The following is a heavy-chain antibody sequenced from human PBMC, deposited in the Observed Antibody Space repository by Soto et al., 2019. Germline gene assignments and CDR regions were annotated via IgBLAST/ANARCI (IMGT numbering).Heavy chain of an antibody. D-gene: IGHD6-25*01. CDR3: AKGLAARPPYYYCGMDV. Sequence: QVQLVQSGAEVKKPGSSVKVSCKASGGTFSSYAISWVRQAPGQGLEWMGGIIPIFGTANYAQKFQGRVTITADESTSTAYMELSSLRSEDTAVYYCAKGLAARPPYYYCGMDVWGQGTTVTVSS. V-gene: IGHV1-69*01. CDR1: GGTFSSYA. CDR2: IIPIFGTA. J-gene: IGHJ6*02.